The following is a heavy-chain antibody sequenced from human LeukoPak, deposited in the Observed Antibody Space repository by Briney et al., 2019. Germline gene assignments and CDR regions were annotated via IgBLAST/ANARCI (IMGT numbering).Heavy chain of an antibody. V-gene: IGHV3-30*02. D-gene: IGHD3-16*01. CDR2: IRYDGNNK. J-gene: IGHJ6*03. CDR3: AKGGGGRLIYYYYMDV. Sequence: TGGSLRLSCAASGFTFSNYGMHWVRQAPGKGLEWVAFIRYDGNNKYYADSVKGRFTISRDNSKNTLYLQMNSLRAEDTAVYYCAKGGGGRLIYYYYMDVWGKGTTVTVSS. CDR1: GFTFSNYG.